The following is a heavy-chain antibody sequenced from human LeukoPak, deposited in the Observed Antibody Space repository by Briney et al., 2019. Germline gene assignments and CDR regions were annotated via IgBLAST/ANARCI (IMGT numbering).Heavy chain of an antibody. CDR2: ISGSGGST. CDR1: GFTFSSYA. CDR3: AKESAGYGSGSPKAPLDY. V-gene: IGHV3-23*01. D-gene: IGHD3-10*01. J-gene: IGHJ4*02. Sequence: GGSLRLSCAASGFTFSSYAMSWVRQAPGKGLEWVSAISGSGGSTYYADSVKGRFTISRDNSKNTLYLQMNSLRAEDTAVYYCAKESAGYGSGSPKAPLDYRGQGTLVTVSS.